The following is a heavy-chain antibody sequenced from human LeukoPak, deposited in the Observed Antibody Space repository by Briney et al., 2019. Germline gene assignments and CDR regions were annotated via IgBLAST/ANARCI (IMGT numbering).Heavy chain of an antibody. Sequence: GGSLRLSCAASGFTVSSNYMGWVRQAPGKGLEWVSVIYSGGSTYYAGSVKGRFTISRDNSKNTLYLQMNSLRAEDTAVYYCARIRPRAAADYWGQGTLVTVSS. J-gene: IGHJ4*02. CDR3: ARIRPRAAADY. CDR1: GFTVSSNY. CDR2: IYSGGST. D-gene: IGHD6-13*01. V-gene: IGHV3-53*01.